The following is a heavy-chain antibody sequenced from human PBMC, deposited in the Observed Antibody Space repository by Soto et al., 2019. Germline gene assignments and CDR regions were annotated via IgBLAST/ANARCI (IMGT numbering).Heavy chain of an antibody. Sequence: GGSLRLSCAASGFSFSAYSMNWVRQAPGKGLEWVSYIDSGTSTIYYADSVQGRFIISRDNAKNSLYLQMYSLRDEDTAVYYCARDRGGLQYYTFDYWGQGALVTVSS. J-gene: IGHJ4*02. CDR2: IDSGTSTI. CDR3: ARDRGGLQYYTFDY. D-gene: IGHD4-4*01. V-gene: IGHV3-48*02. CDR1: GFSFSAYS.